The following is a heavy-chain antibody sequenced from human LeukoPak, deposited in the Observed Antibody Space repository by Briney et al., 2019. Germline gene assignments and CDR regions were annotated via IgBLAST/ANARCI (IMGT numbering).Heavy chain of an antibody. CDR1: GGSISSNNYY. Sequence: SETLSLTCIVSGGSISSNNYYWSWIRQPPGKGLEWIGYIYYSGSTNYNPSLKSRVTISVDASKNQFSLKLSSVTAADTAVYYCARGYGDYEDYFDYWGQGTLVTVSS. CDR2: IYYSGST. J-gene: IGHJ4*02. V-gene: IGHV4-61*01. CDR3: ARGYGDYEDYFDY. D-gene: IGHD4-17*01.